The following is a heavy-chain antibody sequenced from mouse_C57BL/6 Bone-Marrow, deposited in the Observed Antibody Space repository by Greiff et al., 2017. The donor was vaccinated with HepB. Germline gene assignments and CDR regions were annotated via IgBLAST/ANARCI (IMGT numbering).Heavy chain of an antibody. CDR3: ARGRLYWYFDV. D-gene: IGHD2-4*01. CDR1: GISITTGNYR. V-gene: IGHV3-5*01. CDR2: IYYSGTI. J-gene: IGHJ1*03. Sequence: EVQLQQSGPGLVKPSQTVFLTCTVTGISITTGNYRWSWIRQFPGNKLEWIGYIYYSGTITYNPSLTSRTTITRDTPKNQFFLEMNSLTAEDTATYYCARGRLYWYFDVWGTGTTVTVSS.